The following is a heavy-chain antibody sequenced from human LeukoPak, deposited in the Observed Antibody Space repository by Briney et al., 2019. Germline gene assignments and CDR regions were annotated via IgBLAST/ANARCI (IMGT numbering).Heavy chain of an antibody. J-gene: IGHJ4*02. CDR1: GGYVNRGTFF. Sequence: PSETLSLTCAVSGGYVNRGTFFWTWIRKPPGKGLEWIGYISNSGSTNYHPSLKSRVTISSDTSKTQFTLKLTSVTAADTAMYYCARSPSGYRFDSWGQGTLVTVS. CDR2: ISNSGST. V-gene: IGHV4-61*01. CDR3: ARSPSGYRFDS. D-gene: IGHD3-22*01.